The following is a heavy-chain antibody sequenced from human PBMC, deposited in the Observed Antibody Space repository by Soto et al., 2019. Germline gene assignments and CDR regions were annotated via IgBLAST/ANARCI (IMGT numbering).Heavy chain of an antibody. D-gene: IGHD2-2*02. V-gene: IGHV5-51*01. CDR1: GYSFTNYW. CDR3: ARQGYCSSTACYTVDY. J-gene: IGHJ4*02. Sequence: GESLKISCKGSGYSFTNYWIGWVRQMPEKGLEWMGIIYPGDSNTRYSPSFQGQVTISADKSISTAYLQWSSLKASDTAMYYCARQGYCSSTACYTVDYWGQGTLVTVSS. CDR2: IYPGDSNT.